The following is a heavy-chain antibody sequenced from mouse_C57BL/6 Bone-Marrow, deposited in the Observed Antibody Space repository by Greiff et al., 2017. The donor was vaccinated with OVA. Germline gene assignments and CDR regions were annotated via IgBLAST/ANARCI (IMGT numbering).Heavy chain of an antibody. J-gene: IGHJ4*01. D-gene: IGHD1-1*01. CDR1: GYTFTSYW. CDR2: IHPNSGST. CDR3: ARPPYYGSTYYYAMDY. V-gene: IGHV1-64*01. Sequence: QVQLQQPGAELVKPGASVKLSCKASGYTFTSYWMHWVKQRPGQGLEWIGMIHPNSGSTNYNEKFKSKATLTVDKSSSTAYMQLSSLTSEDSAVYYCARPPYYGSTYYYAMDYWGQGTSVTVSS.